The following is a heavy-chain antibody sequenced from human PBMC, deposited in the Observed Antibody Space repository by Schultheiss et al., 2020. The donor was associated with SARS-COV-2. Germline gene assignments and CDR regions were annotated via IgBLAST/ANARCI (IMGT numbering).Heavy chain of an antibody. D-gene: IGHD6-6*01. V-gene: IGHV4-4*07. CDR1: GGSISSYY. CDR2: IYTSGST. J-gene: IGHJ6*03. Sequence: SETLSLTCTVSGGSISSYYWSWIRQPAGKGLEWIGRIYTSGSTNYNPSLKSRVTISVDTSKNQFSLKLSSVTAADTAVYYCARHYTGYSSSHYYYYYMDVWGKGTTVTVSS. CDR3: ARHYTGYSSSHYYYYYMDV.